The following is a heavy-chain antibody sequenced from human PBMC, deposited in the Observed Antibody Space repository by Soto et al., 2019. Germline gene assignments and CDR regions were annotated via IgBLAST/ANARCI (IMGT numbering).Heavy chain of an antibody. CDR3: ARGSIVAAEYGMDV. J-gene: IGHJ6*02. V-gene: IGHV3-33*01. D-gene: IGHD6-13*01. Sequence: GGSLRLSCAASGFSFSSYGMHWVRQAPGKGLEWVAVIWHDGSKKYYADSVKGRLIISRDNSKNTLYVQINSLRAEDTAVYFCARGSIVAAEYGMDVWGQGTTVTVSS. CDR2: IWHDGSKK. CDR1: GFSFSSYG.